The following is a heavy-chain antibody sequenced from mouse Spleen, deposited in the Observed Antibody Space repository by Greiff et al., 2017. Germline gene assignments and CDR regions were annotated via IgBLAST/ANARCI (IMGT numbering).Heavy chain of an antibody. CDR3: ARDFGNYAMDY. CDR1: GFTFSDFY. J-gene: IGHJ4*01. Sequence: EVKVVESGGGLVQSGRSLRLSCATSGFTFSDFYMEWVRQAPGKGLEWIAASRNKANDYTTEYSASVKGRFIVSRDTSQSILYLQMNALRAEDTAIYYCARDFGNYAMDYWGQGTSVTVSS. V-gene: IGHV7-1*01. CDR2: SRNKANDYTT. D-gene: IGHD1-1*02.